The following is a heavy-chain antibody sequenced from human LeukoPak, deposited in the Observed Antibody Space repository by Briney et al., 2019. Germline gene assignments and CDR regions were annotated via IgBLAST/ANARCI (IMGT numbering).Heavy chain of an antibody. V-gene: IGHV1-69*01. J-gene: IGHJ5*02. Sequence: ASVKVSCKASGGTFSSYAISWVRQAPGQGLEWMGGIIPILGTANYAQKFQGRVTITADESTSTAYMELSSLRSEDTAVYYCAREGGYSYAFDPWGQGTLVTVSS. CDR1: GGTFSSYA. CDR2: IIPILGTA. CDR3: AREGGYSYAFDP. D-gene: IGHD5-18*01.